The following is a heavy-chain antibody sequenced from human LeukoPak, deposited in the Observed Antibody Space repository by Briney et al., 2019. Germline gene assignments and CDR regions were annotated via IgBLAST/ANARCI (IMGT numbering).Heavy chain of an antibody. J-gene: IGHJ4*02. D-gene: IGHD1-1*01. V-gene: IGHV4-59*01. CDR3: ARAGGDLQLDY. CDR1: GGSISSYY. CDR2: IYSSGRT. Sequence: PSETLSLTCTVSGGSISSYYWSWIRQPPGKGLEWIGYIYSSGRTNYNPSLKSRVTISVDTSKNQFSLKLSSVTAADTAVYYCARAGGDLQLDYWGQGTLVSVSS.